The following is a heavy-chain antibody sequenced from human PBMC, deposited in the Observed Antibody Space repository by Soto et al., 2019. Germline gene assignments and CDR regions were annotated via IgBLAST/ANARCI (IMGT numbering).Heavy chain of an antibody. CDR3: ARGPISSSWPYYYYYGMDV. CDR2: IYYSGST. Sequence: SETLSLTCTVSGGSISSYYWSWIRQPPGKGLEWIGYIYYSGSTNYNPSLKSRVTISVDTSKNQFSLKLSSVTAADTAVYYCARGPISSSWPYYYYYGMDVWGQGTTVTVSS. V-gene: IGHV4-59*12. CDR1: GGSISSYY. J-gene: IGHJ6*02. D-gene: IGHD6-13*01.